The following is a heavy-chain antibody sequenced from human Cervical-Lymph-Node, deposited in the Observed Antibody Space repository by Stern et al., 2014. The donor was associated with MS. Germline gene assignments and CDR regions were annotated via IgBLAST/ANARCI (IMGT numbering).Heavy chain of an antibody. CDR2: IYYSGST. J-gene: IGHJ2*01. CDR1: GGSISSGGYY. CDR3: ARGGAGGYTYANNWYFDL. V-gene: IGHV4-31*03. Sequence: QLQLQGSGPGLVKPSQTLSLTCTVSGGSISSGGYYWSWIRQHPGKGLEWIGYIYYSGSTFYNPSLKSRLTLSLDTSKHPFSLKLNSVTAADTAVYYVARGGAGGYTYANNWYFDLWGRGTLVTVSS. D-gene: IGHD5-18*01.